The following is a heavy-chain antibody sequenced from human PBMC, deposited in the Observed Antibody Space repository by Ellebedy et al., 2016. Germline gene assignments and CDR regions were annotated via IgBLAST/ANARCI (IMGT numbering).Heavy chain of an antibody. V-gene: IGHV3-23*01. Sequence: GGSLRLSXTASELNLGNYFMSWVRQAPGKGLEWVSTISGGGYTTFFADSVKGRLTISRDNSKNTLYLQMNNLRVDDTALYYCRQGHYFDQWGQGALVTVSS. CDR3: RQGHYFDQ. CDR1: ELNLGNYF. CDR2: ISGGGYTT. J-gene: IGHJ4*02.